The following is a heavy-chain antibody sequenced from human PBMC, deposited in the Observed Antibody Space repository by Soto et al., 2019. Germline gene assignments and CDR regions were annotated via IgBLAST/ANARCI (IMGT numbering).Heavy chain of an antibody. J-gene: IGHJ5*02. Sequence: SETLSLTCAVYGGSFSGYYWSWIRQPPGKGLEWIGEINHSGSTNYNPSLKSRVTISVDTSKNQFSLKLSSVTAADTAVYYCAKYYDFWSGCNNWFDPWGQGTLVTVSS. CDR3: AKYYDFWSGCNNWFDP. CDR1: GGSFSGYY. V-gene: IGHV4-34*01. CDR2: INHSGST. D-gene: IGHD3-3*01.